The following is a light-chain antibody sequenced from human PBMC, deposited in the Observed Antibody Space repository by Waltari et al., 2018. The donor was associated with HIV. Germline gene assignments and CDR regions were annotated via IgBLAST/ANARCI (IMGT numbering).Light chain of an antibody. Sequence: QSALTQPRSVSGSPGQSVTISCTRTSIDVGGYNFFSWYQQHPGKAPKLMIYDVTKRPSGVPDRFSGSKSGNTASLTISGLQAEDEADYYCFSYATGSYWVFGGGTKLTAL. V-gene: IGLV2-11*01. CDR1: SIDVGGYNF. CDR2: DVT. J-gene: IGLJ3*02. CDR3: FSYATGSYWV.